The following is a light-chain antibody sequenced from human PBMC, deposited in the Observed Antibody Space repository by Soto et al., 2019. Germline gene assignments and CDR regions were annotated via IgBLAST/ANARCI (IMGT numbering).Light chain of an antibody. CDR1: QSISSW. CDR3: QEYNSHSRYT. V-gene: IGKV1-5*03. Sequence: DIQMTQSPSTLSASVGDSVTITCRASQSISSWLAWYQQKPGKAPKLLIYKASSLESGVPSRFSGSGSGTEFTLTISSLQPGDYATYYCQEYNSHSRYTFGQGTKVEIK. J-gene: IGKJ2*01. CDR2: KAS.